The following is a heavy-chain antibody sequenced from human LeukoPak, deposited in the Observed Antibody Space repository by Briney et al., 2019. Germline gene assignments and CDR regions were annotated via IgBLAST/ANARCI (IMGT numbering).Heavy chain of an antibody. J-gene: IGHJ4*02. D-gene: IGHD3-22*01. CDR3: VTYYFDSSGPKKNY. Sequence: SETLSLTCTVSGVSISSYYWSWIRQPPGKGLEWIGYIYYSGSTNYNPSLKSRVTISVDTSKNQFSLKLNSVTAADTAVYYCVTYYFDSSGPKKNYWGQGTLVTVSS. CDR1: GVSISSYY. V-gene: IGHV4-59*01. CDR2: IYYSGST.